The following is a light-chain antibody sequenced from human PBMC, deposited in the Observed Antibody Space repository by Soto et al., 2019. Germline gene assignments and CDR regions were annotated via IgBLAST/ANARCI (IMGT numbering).Light chain of an antibody. CDR1: RSVSSDY. Sequence: ETVLTQSPGTLSLSPGERATLSCRASRSVSSDYLAWYQHKPGQAPRLLIHGASSRATGIPDRFSGSGSGTDFTLTISRLEPEDFGVYYCQQYGRPFGQGTKVDIK. CDR3: QQYGRP. J-gene: IGKJ1*01. V-gene: IGKV3-20*01. CDR2: GAS.